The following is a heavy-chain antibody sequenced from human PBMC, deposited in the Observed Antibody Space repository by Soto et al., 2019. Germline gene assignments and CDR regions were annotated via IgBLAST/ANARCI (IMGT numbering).Heavy chain of an antibody. Sequence: ASVKVSCKASGYTFTTYGITWVRQAPGQGLEWMGWISVYNGNTNYAQKVQGRVTMTTDTSTSTAYMELRSLRSDDTAVYYCARDRPGLWCTTGSCPFDYWGQGTLVTVSS. CDR1: GYTFTTYG. CDR3: ARDRPGLWCTTGSCPFDY. D-gene: IGHD2-15*01. J-gene: IGHJ4*02. CDR2: ISVYNGNT. V-gene: IGHV1-18*01.